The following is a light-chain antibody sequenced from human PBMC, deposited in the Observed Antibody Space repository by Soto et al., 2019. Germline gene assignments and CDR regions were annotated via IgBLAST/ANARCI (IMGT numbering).Light chain of an antibody. J-gene: IGKJ5*01. Sequence: DIQMTQSPSSLSASVGDRVTITCQARQNINNYLNWYQQKPGRAPKLLIYDASNLEAGVPSRFSGSGSGTDFSFTISRLQPEDIATYYCQQYGNLPTFGQGTRLEIK. CDR3: QQYGNLPT. CDR1: QNINNY. V-gene: IGKV1-33*01. CDR2: DAS.